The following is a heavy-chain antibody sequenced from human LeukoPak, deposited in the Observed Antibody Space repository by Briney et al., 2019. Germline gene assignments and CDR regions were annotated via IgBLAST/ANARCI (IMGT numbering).Heavy chain of an antibody. CDR3: ARDRVAVAGTWGYWLDP. Sequence: PSETLSLTCAVSGYSIRSDYYWGWLGQSPGKGLEWIGSIYHGGTTYYSPALKSRVTISVDTSKNHFSLKLSSVTAADTAVYYCARDRVAVAGTWGYWLDPWGQGTQVTVSS. CDR2: IYHGGTT. V-gene: IGHV4-38-2*02. D-gene: IGHD6-13*01. CDR1: GYSIRSDYY. J-gene: IGHJ5*02.